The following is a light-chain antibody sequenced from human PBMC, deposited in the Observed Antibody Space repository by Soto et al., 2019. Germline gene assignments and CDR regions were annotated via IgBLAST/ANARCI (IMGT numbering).Light chain of an antibody. CDR3: SSYAGSNNVV. Sequence: QSSLTQPPSASGSPGQSVTISCTGTSSDVGGYNYVSWYQQHPGKAPKLMIYEVSKRPSGVPDRFSGSKSGNTASLTVSGLQAEDGDDYYCSSYAGSNNVVFGGGTKVTVL. V-gene: IGLV2-8*01. CDR1: SSDVGGYNY. CDR2: EVS. J-gene: IGLJ2*01.